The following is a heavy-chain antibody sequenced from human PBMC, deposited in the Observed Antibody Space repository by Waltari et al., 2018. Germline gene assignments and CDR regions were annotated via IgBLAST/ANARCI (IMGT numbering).Heavy chain of an antibody. CDR2: INDSGST. Sequence: QVQLQQWGAGLLKPSETLSLTCAVYGGSFSGYYWSWIRQPPGKGLGWIGEINDSGSTNYNPSLKSQFTIAVDTSRNQFSLKRSSVTAADTAVYYCARGTNQLPHTQHSEYFQHWGQGTLVTVSS. D-gene: IGHD2-2*01. V-gene: IGHV4-34*01. J-gene: IGHJ1*01. CDR1: GGSFSGYY. CDR3: ARGTNQLPHTQHSEYFQH.